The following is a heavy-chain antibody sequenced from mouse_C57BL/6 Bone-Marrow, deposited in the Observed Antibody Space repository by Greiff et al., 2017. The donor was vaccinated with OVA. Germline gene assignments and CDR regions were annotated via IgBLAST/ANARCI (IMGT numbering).Heavy chain of an antibody. V-gene: IGHV3-6*01. CDR3: ARAPIYYYGSSYPWYFDV. J-gene: IGHJ1*03. Sequence: EVKLQESGPGLVKPSQSLSLTCSVTGYSITSGYYWNWIRQFPGNKLEWMGYISYDGSNNYNPSLKNPISITRDPSTNQFFLKLNSVTTEDTATYYCARAPIYYYGSSYPWYFDVWGTGTTVTVSA. D-gene: IGHD1-1*01. CDR2: ISYDGSN. CDR1: GYSITSGYY.